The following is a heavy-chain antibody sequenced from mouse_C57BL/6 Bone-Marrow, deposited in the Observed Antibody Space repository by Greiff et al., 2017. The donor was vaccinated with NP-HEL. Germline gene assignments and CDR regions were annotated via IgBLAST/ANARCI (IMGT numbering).Heavy chain of an antibody. Sequence: QVQLQQSGAELARPGASVKLSCKASGYTFTSYDISWVKQRTGQGLEWIGEIYPRSGNTYYNEKFKGKATLTADKSSSTAYMELRSLTSEDSAVYFCASEGNYAMDYWGQGTSVTVSS. J-gene: IGHJ4*01. D-gene: IGHD2-14*01. CDR1: GYTFTSYD. CDR3: ASEGNYAMDY. V-gene: IGHV1-81*01. CDR2: IYPRSGNT.